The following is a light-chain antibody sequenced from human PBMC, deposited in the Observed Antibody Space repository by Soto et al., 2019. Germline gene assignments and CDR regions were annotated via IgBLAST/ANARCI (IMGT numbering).Light chain of an antibody. J-gene: IGLJ2*01. CDR3: SSYTSSSTLML. V-gene: IGLV2-14*01. CDR2: DVS. Sequence: QSALTQPASVSGSPGQSITISCTGTSSDVGGYNYVSWYQQHPGKAPKLMIYDVSNRPSGVSNRFSGSKSGNTASLTISGLQAEDEAEYYCSSYTSSSTLMLFGGGTKLTVL. CDR1: SSDVGGYNY.